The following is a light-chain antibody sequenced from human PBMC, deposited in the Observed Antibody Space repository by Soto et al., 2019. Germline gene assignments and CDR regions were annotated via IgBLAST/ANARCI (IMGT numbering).Light chain of an antibody. V-gene: IGLV2-18*02. CDR2: EVD. Sequence: QSALTQPPSVSGSPGQSVTISCTGTSSDVGNYKRVSWYQQSPGTAPKLIIYEVDNRPSWVPDRFSGSKSGNTASLTISGLQAEDEADYYCSSYTTSDTVIFGGGTKLTVL. CDR3: SSYTTSDTVI. CDR1: SSDVGNYKR. J-gene: IGLJ2*01.